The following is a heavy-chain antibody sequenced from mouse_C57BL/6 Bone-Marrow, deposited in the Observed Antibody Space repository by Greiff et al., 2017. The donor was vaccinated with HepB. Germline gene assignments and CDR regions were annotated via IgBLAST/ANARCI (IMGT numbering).Heavy chain of an antibody. CDR2: INPYNGGT. V-gene: IGHV1-19*01. J-gene: IGHJ3*01. Sequence: VQLQQSGPELVKPGASVKIPCKASGYTFTDYYMNWVKQSHGKSLEWIGVINPYNGGTSYNQKFKGKATLTVDKSSSTAYMELNSLTSEDSAVYYCARKDPRLTYWGQGTLVTVSA. CDR3: ARKDPRLTY. CDR1: GYTFTDYY.